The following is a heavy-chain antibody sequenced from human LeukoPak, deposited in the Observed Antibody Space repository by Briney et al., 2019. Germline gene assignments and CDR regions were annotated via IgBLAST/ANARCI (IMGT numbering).Heavy chain of an antibody. CDR1: GSTFSSSA. CDR2: ISSSGGST. Sequence: GGSLRLSCAASGSTFSSSAMTWVRQAPGKGLEWVSTISSSGGSTYYADSVKGRFTISRDNSKTTLYLQMNGLRAEDTATYYCATGSGNYYYYFDYWGQGTLVTVSS. J-gene: IGHJ4*02. D-gene: IGHD1-26*01. CDR3: ATGSGNYYYYFDY. V-gene: IGHV3-23*01.